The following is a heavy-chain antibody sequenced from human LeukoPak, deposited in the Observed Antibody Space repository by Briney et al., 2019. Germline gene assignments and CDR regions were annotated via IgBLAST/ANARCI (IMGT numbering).Heavy chain of an antibody. CDR3: AREMGGIAARPLDY. J-gene: IGHJ4*02. V-gene: IGHV4-30-2*01. D-gene: IGHD6-6*01. CDR2: IYHSGST. Sequence: SQTLSLTCTVSGGSISSGGYYWSWIRQPPGKGLEWIGYIYHSGSTYYNPSLKSRVTISVDRSKNQFSLKLSSVTAADTAVYYCAREMGGIAARPLDYWGQGTLVTVSS. CDR1: GGSISSGGYY.